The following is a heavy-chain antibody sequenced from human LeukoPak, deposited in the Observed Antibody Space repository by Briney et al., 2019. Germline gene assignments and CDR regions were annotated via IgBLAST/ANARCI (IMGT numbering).Heavy chain of an antibody. CDR3: AKAYSGSYSWYFDY. V-gene: IGHV3-9*01. CDR2: ISWNSGSI. CDR1: GFTFDDYA. J-gene: IGHJ4*02. Sequence: QAGGSLRLSCAASGFTFDDYAMHWVRQAPGKGLEWVSGISWNSGSIGYADSVKGRFTISRDNAKNSLYLQMNSLRAEDTALYYCAKAYSGSYSWYFDYWGQGTLVTVSS. D-gene: IGHD1-26*01.